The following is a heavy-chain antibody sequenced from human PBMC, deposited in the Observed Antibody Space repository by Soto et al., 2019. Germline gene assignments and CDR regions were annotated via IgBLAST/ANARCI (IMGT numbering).Heavy chain of an antibody. CDR2: IKQDGSEK. V-gene: IGHV3-7*03. CDR1: GFTFRSNW. Sequence: PGGSLRLSCAASGFTFRSNWISWVRQAPGKGLEWVANIKQDGSEKYYVDSVKGRFTISRDNAKNSLYLQMNSLRAEDTAVYYCATSGGGWLQPPVWGQGTLVTVSS. CDR3: ATSGGGWLQPPV. J-gene: IGHJ4*02. D-gene: IGHD5-12*01.